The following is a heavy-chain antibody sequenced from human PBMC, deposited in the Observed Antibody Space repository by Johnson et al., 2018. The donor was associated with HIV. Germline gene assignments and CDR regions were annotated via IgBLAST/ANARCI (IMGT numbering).Heavy chain of an antibody. CDR3: TTCTGGVCYWNAFDI. V-gene: IGHV3-15*01. J-gene: IGHJ3*02. CDR1: GFTFDDHG. D-gene: IGHD2-8*02. Sequence: DVQLVESGGGVIRPGGSLRLACAASGFTFDDHGMNWVRQVPGKGLEWVGGIKSKTDGGTTDYAAPVKGSFTISRDDSKHTLYLQMNSLKTEDTAVYYCTTCTGGVCYWNAFDIWGQGTMVTVSS. CDR2: IKSKTDGGTT.